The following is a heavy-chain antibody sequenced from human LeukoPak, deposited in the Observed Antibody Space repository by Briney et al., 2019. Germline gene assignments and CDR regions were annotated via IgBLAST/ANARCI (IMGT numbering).Heavy chain of an antibody. V-gene: IGHV4-38-2*02. CDR3: ARDRTGWELRED. J-gene: IGHJ4*02. Sequence: PSETLSLSCTVSGYSISSGFYWGWIRQPPGKGLEWIGTIHHSGNTYYNPSLKSRVTISLDMSNNQFSLRLTSVTAADTAMYYCARDRTGWELREDWGQGTLVTVSS. CDR1: GYSISSGFY. D-gene: IGHD1-26*01. CDR2: IHHSGNT.